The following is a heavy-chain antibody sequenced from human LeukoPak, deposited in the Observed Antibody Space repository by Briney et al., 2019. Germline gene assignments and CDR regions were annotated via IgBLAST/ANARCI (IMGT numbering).Heavy chain of an antibody. CDR1: GFTFSSYE. CDR3: VRGLTSMTSSF. J-gene: IGHJ4*02. V-gene: IGHV3-48*03. Sequence: GGSLRLSCAASGFTFSSYEMNWAGQAPGKGLEWVSYTSSSSNTIFYADSVKGRFTISRDNAKNSLYLQMNSLRAEDTAVYYCVRGLTSMTSSFWGQGTLVTVSS. CDR2: TSSSSNTI. D-gene: IGHD2/OR15-2a*01.